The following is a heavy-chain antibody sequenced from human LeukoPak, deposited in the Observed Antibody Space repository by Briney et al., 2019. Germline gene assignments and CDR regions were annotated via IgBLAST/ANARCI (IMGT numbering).Heavy chain of an antibody. CDR3: ASGNYYDSSGLLDY. CDR2: INHSGST. D-gene: IGHD3-22*01. J-gene: IGHJ4*02. CDR1: GGSFSGYY. V-gene: IGHV4-34*01. Sequence: SETLSLTYAVYGGSFSGYYWSWIRQPPGKGLEWIGEINHSGSTNYNPSLKSRVTISVDTSKNQFSLKLSSVTAADTAVYYCASGNYYDSSGLLDYWGQGTLVTVSS.